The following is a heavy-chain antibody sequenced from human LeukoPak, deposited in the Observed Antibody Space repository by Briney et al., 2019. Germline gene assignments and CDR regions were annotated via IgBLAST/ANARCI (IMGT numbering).Heavy chain of an antibody. CDR3: ARDSFLYSSSWFVCWGAFDI. CDR2: IWCDGSNK. D-gene: IGHD6-13*01. J-gene: IGHJ3*02. Sequence: GGSLRLSCAASGFTFSSYGMHWVRQAPGKGLEWVAVIWCDGSNKYYADSVKGRFTISRDNSKNTLYLQMNSLRAEDTAVYYCARDSFLYSSSWFVCWGAFDIWGQGTMVTVSS. CDR1: GFTFSSYG. V-gene: IGHV3-33*01.